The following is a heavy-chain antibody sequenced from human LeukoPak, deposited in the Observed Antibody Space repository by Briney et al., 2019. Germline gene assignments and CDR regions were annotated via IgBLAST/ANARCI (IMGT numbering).Heavy chain of an antibody. CDR3: TRSLTGSPFDY. V-gene: IGHV3-49*04. CDR2: IRSKVYGGTT. CDR1: GFTFDNYV. Sequence: GSLRLSCSASGFTFDNYVMSWVRQAPGKGLEWISLIRSKVYGGTTEYAASVQGRFSISRDDSKSIAYLQMISLETDDAAVYYCTRSLTGSPFDYWGLGTLVTVSS. J-gene: IGHJ4*02. D-gene: IGHD7-27*01.